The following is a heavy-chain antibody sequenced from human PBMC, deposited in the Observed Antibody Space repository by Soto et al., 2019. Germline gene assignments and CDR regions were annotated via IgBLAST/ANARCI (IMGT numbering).Heavy chain of an antibody. CDR1: GHTLINYY. CDR3: AINYYDSSDYLY. J-gene: IGHJ4*02. CDR2: IDPSGNGT. V-gene: IGHV1-46*01. Sequence: QVQLVQSGAEVKKPGASVKVSCKASGHTLINYYMHWVRQAPGQGLDWLGKIDPSGNGTSYAERFQGRIILTSDTSTNTVYVELSSLRAEDTAIYYCAINYYDSSDYLYWGQGTLVTVSS. D-gene: IGHD3-22*01.